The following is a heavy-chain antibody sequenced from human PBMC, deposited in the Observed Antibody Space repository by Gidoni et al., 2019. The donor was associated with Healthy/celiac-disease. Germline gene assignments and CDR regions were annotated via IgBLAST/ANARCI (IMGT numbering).Heavy chain of an antibody. V-gene: IGHV3-30-3*01. CDR3: ARGVIWFGESLGAFDI. J-gene: IGHJ3*02. D-gene: IGHD3-10*01. Sequence: QVQLVESGGGVVQPGRSLRLSCAASGFTFSSYAMHWVRQAPGKGLEWVAVISYDGSNKYYADSVKGRFTISRDNSKNTLYLQMNSLRAEDTAVYYCARGVIWFGESLGAFDIWGQGTMVTVSS. CDR1: GFTFSSYA. CDR2: ISYDGSNK.